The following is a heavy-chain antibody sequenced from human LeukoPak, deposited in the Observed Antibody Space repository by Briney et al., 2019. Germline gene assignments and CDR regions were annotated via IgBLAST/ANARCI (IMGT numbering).Heavy chain of an antibody. D-gene: IGHD5-18*01. Sequence: PGGSLRLSCAASGFTLSNSAMSWVRQAPGKGLEWVSNISGSGSGGSTYYADSVKGRFTISRDNSKNTLYLQMNSLRAEDTAVYYCAKRIQSAMATGYWGQGTLVTVSS. CDR3: AKRIQSAMATGY. CDR1: GFTLSNSA. V-gene: IGHV3-23*01. J-gene: IGHJ4*02. CDR2: ISGSGSGGST.